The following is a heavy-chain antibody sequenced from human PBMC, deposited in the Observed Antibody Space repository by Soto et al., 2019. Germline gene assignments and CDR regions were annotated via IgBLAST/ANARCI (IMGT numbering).Heavy chain of an antibody. V-gene: IGHV4-59*01. J-gene: IGHJ5*02. CDR1: GGSITSYN. CDR2: VYNSGST. Sequence: SETLSLTCTVSGGSITSYNWNWLRQPPGKALEWIGYVYNSGSTNYNPSLKSRVTISVDTSKNQFPLKVNSVTAADTAVYYCARRAVVAVTGSLDNWLDPWGQGILVTVSS. CDR3: ARRAVVAVTGSLDNWLDP. D-gene: IGHD2-21*01.